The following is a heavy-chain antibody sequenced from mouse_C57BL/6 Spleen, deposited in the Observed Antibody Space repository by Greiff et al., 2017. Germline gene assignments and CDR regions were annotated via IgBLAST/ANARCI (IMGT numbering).Heavy chain of an antibody. CDR3: AIYYSNYLDY. V-gene: IGHV1-66*01. CDR1: GYSFTSYY. Sequence: VQLQQSGPELVKPGASVKISCKASGYSFTSYYIHWVKQRPGQGLEWIGWIYPGSGNTKYNEKFKGKATLTADTSSSTAYMQLSSLTSEESAVYYCAIYYSNYLDYWGQGTTLTVSS. CDR2: IYPGSGNT. D-gene: IGHD2-5*01. J-gene: IGHJ2*01.